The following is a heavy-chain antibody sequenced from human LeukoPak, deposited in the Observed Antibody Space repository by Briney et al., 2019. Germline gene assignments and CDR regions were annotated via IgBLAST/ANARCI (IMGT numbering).Heavy chain of an antibody. Sequence: GASVKVSCKASGYTFTSYAISWVRQAPGQGLEWMGGIIPIFGTANYAQKFQGRVTITADESTSTAYMELSSLRSEDTAVYYCALRSYCGGDCYSNGYYYYGMDVWGQGTTVTVSS. D-gene: IGHD2-21*02. CDR1: GYTFTSYA. J-gene: IGHJ6*02. V-gene: IGHV1-69*13. CDR3: ALRSYCGGDCYSNGYYYYGMDV. CDR2: IIPIFGTA.